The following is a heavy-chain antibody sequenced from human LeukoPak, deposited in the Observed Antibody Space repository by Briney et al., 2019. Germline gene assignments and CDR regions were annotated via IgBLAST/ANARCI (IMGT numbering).Heavy chain of an antibody. CDR1: GGSISSGYY. D-gene: IGHD1-1*01. J-gene: IGHJ4*02. CDR2: IYHSGST. CDR3: ASPGKYDNSPIDY. V-gene: IGHV4-38-2*02. Sequence: NPSQTLSLTCTVSGGSISSGYYWGWIRPPPGKGLEWIGSIYHSGSTYYNPSLKSRVTISVDTSKNQFSLKLNSVTAADAAVYYCASPGKYDNSPIDYWGQGTLVTVSS.